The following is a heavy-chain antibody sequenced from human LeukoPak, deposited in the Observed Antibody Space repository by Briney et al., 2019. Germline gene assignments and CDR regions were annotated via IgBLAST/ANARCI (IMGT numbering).Heavy chain of an antibody. J-gene: IGHJ4*02. CDR3: AREILHTAHYYFDY. CDR2: MYHSGST. D-gene: IGHD5-18*01. Sequence: KPSETLSLTCSVSGYSISSAYYWGWIRQPPGKGLEWIGTMYHSGSTNYNPSLKSRVTISVDTSKNQFSLKLSSVTAADTAVYYCAREILHTAHYYFDYWGQGTLVTVSS. CDR1: GYSISSAYY. V-gene: IGHV4-38-2*02.